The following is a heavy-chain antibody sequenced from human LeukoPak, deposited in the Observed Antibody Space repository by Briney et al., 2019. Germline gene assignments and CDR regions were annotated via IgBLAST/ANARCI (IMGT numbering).Heavy chain of an antibody. CDR1: GFTFSSYA. CDR2: ISGGRGTT. Sequence: PGGSLRLSCAASGFTFSSYAMSWVRQAPGKWLDWVSGISGGRGTTYYADSVKGRFTISRDNSKNTLCLHVNGLRAEDTAVYYCEKVGAYDILTGHGMDYWGQGTLVTVSS. CDR3: EKVGAYDILTGHGMDY. V-gene: IGHV3-23*01. D-gene: IGHD3-9*01. J-gene: IGHJ4*02.